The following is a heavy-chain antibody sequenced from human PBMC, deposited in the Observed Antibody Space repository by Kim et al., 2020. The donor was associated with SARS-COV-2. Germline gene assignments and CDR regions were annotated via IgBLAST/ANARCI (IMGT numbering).Heavy chain of an antibody. V-gene: IGHV3-13*01. CDR3: GRGGGTSWFDYYYGVDV. Sequence: GGSLRLSCVASGLNFNTFDMHWVRQVTGGRLEWVSTIHSSGKTFYSDSVKGRCTVSRDNAKNSFHLQMSSLRAGDTAKYYCGRGGGTSWFDYYYGVDVWG. D-gene: IGHD3-10*01. CDR1: GLNFNTFD. J-gene: IGHJ6*01. CDR2: IHSSGKT.